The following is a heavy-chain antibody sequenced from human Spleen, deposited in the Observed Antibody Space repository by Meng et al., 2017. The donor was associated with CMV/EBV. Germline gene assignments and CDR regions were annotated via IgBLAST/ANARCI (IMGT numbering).Heavy chain of an antibody. CDR2: INTNTGNP. CDR3: ARDSTRFAEYFQH. CDR1: GYTFTSYA. Sequence: CKASGYTFTSYAMNWVRQAPGQGLEWMGWINTNTGNPTYAQGFTGRFVFSLDTSVSTAYLQISSLKAEDTAVYYCARDSTRFAEYFQHWGQGTLVTVSS. D-gene: IGHD3-3*01. J-gene: IGHJ1*01. V-gene: IGHV7-4-1*02.